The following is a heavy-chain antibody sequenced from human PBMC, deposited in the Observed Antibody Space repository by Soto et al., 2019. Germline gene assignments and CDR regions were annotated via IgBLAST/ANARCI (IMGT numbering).Heavy chain of an antibody. CDR1: GFNFRSTA. J-gene: IGHJ4*02. Sequence: EVQLLESGGGLVQPGGSLGLSCAASGFNFRSTAMSWVRQPPGKGLEWVSAISGAGDSPFYADSVKGRFTISRDNSKNMLYLYINSLRAEDTVMYYCAKGGDYDLDFDSWGQGTPVTVSS. V-gene: IGHV3-23*01. CDR3: AKGGDYDLDFDS. CDR2: ISGAGDSP. D-gene: IGHD2-21*02.